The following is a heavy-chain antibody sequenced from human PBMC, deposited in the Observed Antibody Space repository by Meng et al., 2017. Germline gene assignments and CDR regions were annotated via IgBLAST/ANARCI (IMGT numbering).Heavy chain of an antibody. CDR2: IYHSGST. J-gene: IGHJ4*02. D-gene: IGHD3-10*01. CDR3: ARTGGGSGTPLFD. Sequence: SETLSLTCTVSGYSISSGYYWGWIRQPPGKGLEWIGSIYHSGSTYYNPSLKSRVTISVDTSKNQFSLKLSSVTAADTAVYYCARTGGGSGTPLFDWGQGTLVTVSS. CDR1: GYSISSGYY. V-gene: IGHV4-38-2*02.